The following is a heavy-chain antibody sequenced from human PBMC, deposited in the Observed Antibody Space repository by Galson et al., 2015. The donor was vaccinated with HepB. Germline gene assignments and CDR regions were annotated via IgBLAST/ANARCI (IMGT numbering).Heavy chain of an antibody. CDR1: GGTFSSYA. Sequence: SVKVSCKASGGTFSSYAISWVRQAPGQGLEWMGGIIPIFGTANYAQKFQGRVTITADESTSTAYMELSSLRSEDTAVYYCARAPSDLNWFDPWGQGTLVTVSS. CDR3: ARAPSDLNWFDP. J-gene: IGHJ5*02. CDR2: IIPIFGTA. V-gene: IGHV1-69*13. D-gene: IGHD2-21*01.